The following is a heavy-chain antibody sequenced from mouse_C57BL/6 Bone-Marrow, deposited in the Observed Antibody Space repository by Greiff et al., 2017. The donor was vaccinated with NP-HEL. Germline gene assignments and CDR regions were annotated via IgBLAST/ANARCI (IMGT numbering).Heavy chain of an antibody. V-gene: IGHV1-55*01. J-gene: IGHJ4*01. Sequence: VQLQQPGAELVKPGASVKMSCKASGYTFTSYWITWVKQRPGQGLEWVGDIYPGSGSTNYNEKFKGKATMTVDTSYSTAYMQLSCLTSEDSAVYYCAREGIFTDYWGQGTSATVSS. CDR2: IYPGSGST. CDR3: AREGIFTDY. CDR1: GYTFTSYW.